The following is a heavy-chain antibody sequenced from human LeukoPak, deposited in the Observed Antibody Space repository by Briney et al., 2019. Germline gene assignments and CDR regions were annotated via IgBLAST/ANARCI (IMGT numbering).Heavy chain of an antibody. V-gene: IGHV3-66*01. J-gene: IGHJ4*02. D-gene: IGHD6-6*01. CDR1: GFTVGNNQ. CDR3: ATGWASIASVAGSLNY. Sequence: PGGSLRLSCAASGFTVGNNQMTWVRQASGKGLEWVSLVYSGGTTRYADSVKGRFTISRDNSKNTVYLQMNSLRAEDTAVYYCATGWASIASVAGSLNYWGQGTLVTVSS. CDR2: VYSGGTT.